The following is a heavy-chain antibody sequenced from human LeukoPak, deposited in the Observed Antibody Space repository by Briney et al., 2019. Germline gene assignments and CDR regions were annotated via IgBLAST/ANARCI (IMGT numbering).Heavy chain of an antibody. CDR2: IYYSGST. V-gene: IGHV4-59*01. CDR3: ARYSSSSGPTYYFDY. D-gene: IGHD6-6*01. J-gene: IGHJ4*02. CDR1: GGSISSYY. Sequence: SETLSLTCTVPGGSISSYYWSWIRQPPGKGLEWIGYIYYSGSTNYNPSLKSRVTISVDTSKNQFSLKLSSVTAADTAVYYCARYSSSSGPTYYFDYWGQGTLVTVSS.